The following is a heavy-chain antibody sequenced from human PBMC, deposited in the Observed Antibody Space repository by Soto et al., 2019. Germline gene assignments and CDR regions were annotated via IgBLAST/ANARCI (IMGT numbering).Heavy chain of an antibody. CDR1: GFTFSDHY. Sequence: EVQLVESGGGLVQPGGSLRLSCAASGFTFSDHYMDWVRQAPGKGLEWVGRIRNKANSYSTQYAASVKGRFTISRDDSKPSLSLQMNSLKTEDTAVYYCTRVRISADESGRPFDIWGQGTVVTVSS. V-gene: IGHV3-72*01. CDR2: IRNKANSYST. D-gene: IGHD2-15*01. J-gene: IGHJ3*02. CDR3: TRVRISADESGRPFDI.